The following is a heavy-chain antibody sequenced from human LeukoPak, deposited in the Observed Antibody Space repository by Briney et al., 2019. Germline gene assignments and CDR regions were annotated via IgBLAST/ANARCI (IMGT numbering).Heavy chain of an antibody. CDR2: INSDGSNA. Sequence: GGSLRLSCAASGFTFNIYWMHWVRQAPGKGLVWVSRINSDGSNAIYADSVRGRFTVSRDNAKNTLYLQMNSLRDEDTAVYYCARGGGNHAFDIWGHGTMVTVSS. CDR1: GFTFNIYW. V-gene: IGHV3-74*01. J-gene: IGHJ3*02. CDR3: ARGGGNHAFDI. D-gene: IGHD6-25*01.